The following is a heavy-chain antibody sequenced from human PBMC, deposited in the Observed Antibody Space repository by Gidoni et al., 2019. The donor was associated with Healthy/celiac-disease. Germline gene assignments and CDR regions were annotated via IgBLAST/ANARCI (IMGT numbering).Heavy chain of an antibody. CDR3: AIVGDYGSLDY. Sequence: VQMQESGPGLVKPSETLSLTCTVYGGSISSSYWSWIRQPAGKGLEWIGRIYTSGSTNYHPSLKTRFTISVDTSTNQFSLKLSSVTAADTAVYYCAIVGDYGSLDYWGQVTLVTVSS. J-gene: IGHJ4*02. D-gene: IGHD4-17*01. V-gene: IGHV4-4*07. CDR1: GGSISSSY. CDR2: IYTSGST.